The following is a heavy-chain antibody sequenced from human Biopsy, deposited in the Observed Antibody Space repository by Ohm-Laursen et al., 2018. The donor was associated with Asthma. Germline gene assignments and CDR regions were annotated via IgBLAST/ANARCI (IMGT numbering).Heavy chain of an antibody. V-gene: IGHV1-69*01. CDR1: GDSFSNYA. Sequence: SSVTVSCKASGDSFSNYAISWVRQAPGQGLEWMGGLIPVLGTPDHAQMFEGRVTITADESTSTAYMELSSLSSEDTAVYYCALSQFDYWGQGTLLTVPS. CDR3: ALSQFDY. CDR2: LIPVLGTP. J-gene: IGHJ4*02.